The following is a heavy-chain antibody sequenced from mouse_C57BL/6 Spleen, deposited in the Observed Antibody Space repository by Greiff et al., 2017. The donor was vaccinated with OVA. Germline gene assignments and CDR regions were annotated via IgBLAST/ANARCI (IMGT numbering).Heavy chain of an antibody. D-gene: IGHD1-1*01. Sequence: EVQLVESEGGLVQPGSSMKLSCTASGFTFSDYYMAWVRQVPEKGLEWVANINYDGSSTYYLDSLKSRFIISRDNAKNILYLQMSSLKSEDTATYYCARGPHYYGSSHWYFDVWGTGTTVTVSS. CDR2: INYDGSST. V-gene: IGHV5-16*01. CDR3: ARGPHYYGSSHWYFDV. J-gene: IGHJ1*03. CDR1: GFTFSDYY.